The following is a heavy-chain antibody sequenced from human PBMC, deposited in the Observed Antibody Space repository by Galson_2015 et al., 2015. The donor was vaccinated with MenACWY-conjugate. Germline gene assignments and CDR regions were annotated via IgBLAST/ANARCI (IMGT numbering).Heavy chain of an antibody. CDR3: ASRTTNSHSGYAYGLGV. CDR1: GFTFRNYW. Sequence: SLRLSCAASGFTFRNYWMTWVRQAPGKGLEWVATIKKDGSEKYYVDSVKGRFTVSSDISKNTLYLQMNSLRAEDTAVYYCASRTTNSHSGYAYGLGVWGQGTTVTVS. CDR2: IKKDGSEK. V-gene: IGHV3-7*03. J-gene: IGHJ6*02. D-gene: IGHD3-22*01.